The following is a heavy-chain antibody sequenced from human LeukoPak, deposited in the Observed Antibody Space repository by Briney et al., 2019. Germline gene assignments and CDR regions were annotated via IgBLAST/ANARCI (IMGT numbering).Heavy chain of an antibody. Sequence: GGSLRLSCAACGFTFRSYCMSWVREAPGKGGEGVAIIRQEGSEKFYGDCVKGRFNISRDNAKNSLYLQMNSLRAEDTAMYYCAREGPSQGDYYYHMDVWGKGTTVTVSS. V-gene: IGHV3-7*01. J-gene: IGHJ6*03. CDR1: GFTFRSYC. CDR3: AREGPSQGDYYYHMDV. CDR2: IRQEGSEK. D-gene: IGHD3-16*01.